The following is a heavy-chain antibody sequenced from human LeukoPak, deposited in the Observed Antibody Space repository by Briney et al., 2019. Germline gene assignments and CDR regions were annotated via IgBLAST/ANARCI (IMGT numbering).Heavy chain of an antibody. CDR3: ARGLGTLRYFDWLPLHYMDV. J-gene: IGHJ6*03. D-gene: IGHD3-9*01. Sequence: GASVKVSCKASGYTFTNFYMHWVRQAPGQGLEWMGIVNPSYGSASYAQKFQGRVTMTRDMSTSTVYMELSSLRSEDTAVYYCARGLGTLRYFDWLPLHYMDVWGKGTTVTVSS. CDR1: GYTFTNFY. V-gene: IGHV1-46*01. CDR2: VNPSYGSA.